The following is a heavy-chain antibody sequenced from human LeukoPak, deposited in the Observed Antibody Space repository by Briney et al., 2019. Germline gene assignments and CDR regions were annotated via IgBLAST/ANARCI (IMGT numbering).Heavy chain of an antibody. V-gene: IGHV4-34*01. CDR1: GGSFSGYY. D-gene: IGHD3-10*01. CDR3: ARIGGGQLLWFGELFNGDY. CDR2: INHGGST. Sequence: SETLSLTCAVSGGSFSGYYWSWIRQPPGKGLEWIGEINHGGSTNYNPSLKSRVTISVDTSKNQFSLKLSSVTAADTAVYYCARIGGGQLLWFGELFNGDYWGQGTLVTVSS. J-gene: IGHJ4*02.